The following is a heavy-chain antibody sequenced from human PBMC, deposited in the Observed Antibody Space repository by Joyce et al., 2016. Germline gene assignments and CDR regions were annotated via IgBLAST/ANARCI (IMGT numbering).Heavy chain of an antibody. Sequence: EVQLLESGGGLVQPGGSLRLSCAASGFSFSSYAMSWVRQAPGQGLEWVPTISGGSVTTYHAESVKGRFTISRDSSKNTLYLQVNSLRAEDTALYYCAKGRGSDTSCYDYWGQGTLVTVSS. J-gene: IGHJ4*02. D-gene: IGHD2-2*01. CDR2: ISGGSVTT. CDR3: AKGRGSDTSCYDY. V-gene: IGHV3-23*01. CDR1: GFSFSSYA.